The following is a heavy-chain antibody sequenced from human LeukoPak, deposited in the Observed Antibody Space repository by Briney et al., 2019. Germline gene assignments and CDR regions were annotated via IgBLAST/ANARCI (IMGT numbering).Heavy chain of an antibody. Sequence: ASVKVSCKASGGTFSSYAISWVRQAPGQGLEWMGGIIPIFGTANYAQKFQGRVTITADESTSTAYMELRSLRTEDTAVYYCARAWGDDLPGGSGSFDYWGQGTLVTVSS. CDR2: IIPIFGTA. V-gene: IGHV1-69*01. J-gene: IGHJ4*02. CDR3: ARAWGDDLPGGSGSFDY. D-gene: IGHD3-10*01. CDR1: GGTFSSYA.